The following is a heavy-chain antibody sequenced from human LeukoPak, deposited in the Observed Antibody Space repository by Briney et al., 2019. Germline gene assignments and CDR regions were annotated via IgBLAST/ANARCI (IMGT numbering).Heavy chain of an antibody. CDR1: GYTFTGYY. D-gene: IGHD2-2*01. CDR2: INPNSGVT. Sequence: ASVKVSCKASGYTFTGYYMHWVRQAPGQGLEGMGCINPNSGVTNYAQKFQGRVTMTSDTSISTAYMELSRLRSDDTGVYYCARVGYCSSTSCYNWFDPWGQGTLVTVSS. CDR3: ARVGYCSSTSCYNWFDP. V-gene: IGHV1-2*02. J-gene: IGHJ5*02.